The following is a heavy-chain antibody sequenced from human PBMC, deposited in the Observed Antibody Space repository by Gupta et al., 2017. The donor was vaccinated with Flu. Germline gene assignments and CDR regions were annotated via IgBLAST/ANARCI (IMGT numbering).Heavy chain of an antibody. CDR2: INPNRGGT. D-gene: IGHD3/OR15-3a*01. CDR3: ARDRARGGLVSAFDI. Sequence: QVQLVQSGAEVKVPGASVKASCKTSGYTFTGYYMHWVRQAPGQGLELMGWINPNRGGTNYAQKFQGRVTMTRDTSISTVYMELSRLRSDDTAVYYCARDRARGGLVSAFDIWGQGTMVTVSS. CDR1: GYTFTGYY. V-gene: IGHV1-2*02. J-gene: IGHJ3*02.